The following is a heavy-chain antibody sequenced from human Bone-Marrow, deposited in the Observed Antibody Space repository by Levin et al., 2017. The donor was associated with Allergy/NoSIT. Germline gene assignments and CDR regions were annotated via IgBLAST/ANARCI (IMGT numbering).Heavy chain of an antibody. D-gene: IGHD6-19*01. CDR1: GFAFGDYT. CDR3: VKERVSSSGWTYSFDF. CDR2: NSWDGSIK. V-gene: IGHV3-43*01. Sequence: PGGSLRLSCAASGFAFGDYTMHWVRQAPGKGLEWVSLNSWDGSIKNYADSVKGRFTISRDNSKNSLYLQMNSLRTEDTALYYCVKERVSSSGWTYSFDFWGQGTLVTVSS. J-gene: IGHJ4*02.